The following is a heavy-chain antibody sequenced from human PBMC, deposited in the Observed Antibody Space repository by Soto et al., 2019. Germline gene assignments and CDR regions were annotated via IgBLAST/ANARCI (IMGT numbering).Heavy chain of an antibody. CDR2: MNPYSGNT. CDR1: GYTFSDYD. V-gene: IGHV1-8*01. Sequence: QVQLVQSGAEVKKPGASVKVSCKASGYTFSDYDINWVRQAAGQGLEWMGWMNPYSGNTGYAQKFQGRVTMTIDTSITTVYMELSSLTFEDTAIYYCARGRFRRTWFDPWGQGTLVTVSS. CDR3: ARGRFRRTWFDP. J-gene: IGHJ5*02. D-gene: IGHD3-16*01.